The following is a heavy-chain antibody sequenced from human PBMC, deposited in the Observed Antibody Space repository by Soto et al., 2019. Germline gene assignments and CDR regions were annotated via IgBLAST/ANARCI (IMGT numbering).Heavy chain of an antibody. CDR2: IYHSGST. Sequence: PSETLSLTCAVSGGSISSSNWWSWVRQPPGKGLEWIGEIYHSGSTNYNQSLKSRVTISVDKSKNQFSLKLSSVTAADTAVYYCARVRKQLVLGAFDIWGQGTMVTVSS. J-gene: IGHJ3*02. CDR1: GGSISSSNW. D-gene: IGHD6-13*01. V-gene: IGHV4-4*02. CDR3: ARVRKQLVLGAFDI.